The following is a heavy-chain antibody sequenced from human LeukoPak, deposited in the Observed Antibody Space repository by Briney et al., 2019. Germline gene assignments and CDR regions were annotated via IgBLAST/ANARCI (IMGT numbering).Heavy chain of an antibody. Sequence: EGSLRLSCAASGFTFSSYAMSWVRQAPGKGLEWVSAISGSGGSTYHADSVKGRFTISRDNSKNMLYVQMKSLRAEDTAVYYCAKLRSNYINYDAFDIWGQGTMVTVSS. CDR1: GFTFSSYA. D-gene: IGHD4-11*01. CDR3: AKLRSNYINYDAFDI. J-gene: IGHJ3*02. V-gene: IGHV3-23*01. CDR2: ISGSGGST.